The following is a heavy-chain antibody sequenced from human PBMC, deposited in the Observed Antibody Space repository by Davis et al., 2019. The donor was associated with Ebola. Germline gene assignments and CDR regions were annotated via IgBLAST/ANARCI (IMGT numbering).Heavy chain of an antibody. V-gene: IGHV4-59*01. Sequence: PSETLSLTCTVSGGSISSYYWSWIRQPPGKGLEWIGYIYYSGSTNYNPSLKSRVTISVDTSKNQFSLKLSSVTAADTAVYYCARDGHYYDSSGYPNIQFDPWGQGTLVTVSS. CDR1: GGSISSYY. CDR2: IYYSGST. D-gene: IGHD3-22*01. CDR3: ARDGHYYDSSGYPNIQFDP. J-gene: IGHJ5*02.